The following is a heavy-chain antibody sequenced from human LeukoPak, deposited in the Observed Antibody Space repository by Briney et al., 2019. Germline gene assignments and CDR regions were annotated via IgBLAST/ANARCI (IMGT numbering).Heavy chain of an antibody. J-gene: IGHJ5*02. CDR3: ARAYYDFWSGYFRMSSSNWFDP. V-gene: IGHV4-31*03. CDR2: IYYSGST. D-gene: IGHD3-3*01. Sequence: SETLSLTCTVSGGSISSGGYYWSWIRQHPGKGLEWIGYIYYSGSTYYNPSLKSRVTISVDTSKNQFSLKLSSVTAADTAVYYCARAYYDFWSGYFRMSSSNWFDPWGQGTLVTVSS. CDR1: GGSISSGGYY.